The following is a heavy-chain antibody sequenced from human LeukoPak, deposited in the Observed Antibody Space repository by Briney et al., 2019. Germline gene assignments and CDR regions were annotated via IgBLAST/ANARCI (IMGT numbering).Heavy chain of an antibody. Sequence: GGSLRLSCAASGFTFSSYAMSWVRQAPGKGLEWVSTISGSGGGTYYADSVKGRFTISRDNSKNTLYLQMNSLRAEDTAVYYCAKLQSDGLRTYYGMDVWGQGTTVTVSS. D-gene: IGHD4-17*01. CDR1: GFTFSSYA. V-gene: IGHV3-23*01. J-gene: IGHJ6*02. CDR2: ISGSGGGT. CDR3: AKLQSDGLRTYYGMDV.